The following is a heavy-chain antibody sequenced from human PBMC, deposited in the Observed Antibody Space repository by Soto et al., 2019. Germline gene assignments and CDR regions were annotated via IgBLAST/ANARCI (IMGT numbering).Heavy chain of an antibody. V-gene: IGHV1-69*13. CDR2: ILPIFTTA. Sequence: WASVKVSCKASGGTFSNYAFSWVRQAPGQGLEWMGGILPIFTTATYAPKFQDRVTITADESTSTVYMYLSSLRSEDTALYYCAKDIGFQQHLFVFDNWGQGTLVTVSS. D-gene: IGHD6-13*01. CDR3: AKDIGFQQHLFVFDN. CDR1: GGTFSNYA. J-gene: IGHJ4*02.